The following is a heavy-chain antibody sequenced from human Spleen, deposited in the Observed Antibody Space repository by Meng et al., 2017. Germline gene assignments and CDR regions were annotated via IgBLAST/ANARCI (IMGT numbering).Heavy chain of an antibody. V-gene: IGHV4-34*01. CDR1: VGCFRDYC. J-gene: IGHJ4*02. CDR2: INHSGST. Sequence: QGQLQQGCAGLLKTSWTLSLTWVGSVGCFRDYCWSWIRQPPGKGLEWIGEINHSGSTNYNPSLESRATISVDTSQNILSLKLSSVTAADSAVYYCARGPTTMAHDFDYWGQGTLVTVSS. CDR3: ARGPTTMAHDFDY. D-gene: IGHD4-11*01.